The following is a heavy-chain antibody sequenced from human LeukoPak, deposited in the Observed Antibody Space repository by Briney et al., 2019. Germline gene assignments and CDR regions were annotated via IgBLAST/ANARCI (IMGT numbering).Heavy chain of an antibody. CDR3: ARDRKYGSETLRRLDY. CDR2: ISYSGNA. CDR1: GGSFSGYY. D-gene: IGHD3-10*01. V-gene: IGHV4-30-4*08. J-gene: IGHJ4*02. Sequence: NPSETLSLTCAVYGGSFSGYYWSWIRQPPGKGLEWIGYISYSGNAYYNPSLKSRVTISVDTSKNQFSLKLSSVTVADSAVYYCARDRKYGSETLRRLDYWGQGTLVTVSS.